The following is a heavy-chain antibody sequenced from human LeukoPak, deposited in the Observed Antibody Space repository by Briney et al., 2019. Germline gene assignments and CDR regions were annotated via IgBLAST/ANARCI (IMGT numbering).Heavy chain of an antibody. CDR3: AREEVGAPGDY. J-gene: IGHJ4*02. D-gene: IGHD1-26*01. V-gene: IGHV3-33*08. Sequence: GGSLRLSCAASGFTFSSYGMHWVRHAPGKGLEWVAVIWYDGSNKYYADSVKGRFTISRDNSKNTLYLQMNSLRAEDTAVYYCAREEVGAPGDYWGQGTLVTVSS. CDR2: IWYDGSNK. CDR1: GFTFSSYG.